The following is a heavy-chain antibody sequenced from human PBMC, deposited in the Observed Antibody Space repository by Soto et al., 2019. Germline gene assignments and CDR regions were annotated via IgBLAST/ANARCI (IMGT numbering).Heavy chain of an antibody. CDR2: IYYRGST. V-gene: IGHV4-59*07. D-gene: IGHD6-13*01. Sequence: QVQLQESGPGLVKPSDTLSLTCTVSGGSISGYYWSWIRQSPGKGLEYIGYIYYRGSTNYNPSLKSRVTMSVDTSRNQFSLKVHSVTAADTAVYYCARQQLLPFYYALDVWGQGTTVTVSS. CDR1: GGSISGYY. J-gene: IGHJ6*02. CDR3: ARQQLLPFYYALDV.